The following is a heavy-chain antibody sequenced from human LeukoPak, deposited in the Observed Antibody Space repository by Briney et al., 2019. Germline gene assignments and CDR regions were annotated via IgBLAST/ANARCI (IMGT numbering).Heavy chain of an antibody. Sequence: GGSLRLSCAASGFTFRSYAMSWVRQAPGKGLEWVSAIGGSGGTTYYADSVKGRFTISRDNSKNTLYLQMNSLRAEDTAVYYCTGGPGSGSFDYWGQGTLVTVSS. D-gene: IGHD3-10*01. J-gene: IGHJ4*02. CDR2: IGGSGGTT. CDR1: GFTFRSYA. CDR3: TGGPGSGSFDY. V-gene: IGHV3-23*01.